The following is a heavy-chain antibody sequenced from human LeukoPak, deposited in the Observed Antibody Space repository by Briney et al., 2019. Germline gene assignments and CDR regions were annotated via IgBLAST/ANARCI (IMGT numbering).Heavy chain of an antibody. Sequence: EGSLRLSCAASGFTFSDYAMHWVRQAPGKGLEWVAVLSYGGTNKYYADSVKGRFTISRDNSKNTMFLQMNSLRAEDTAVYHCARDRSGYANDAFDFWGQGTMVTVSS. J-gene: IGHJ3*01. CDR3: ARDRSGYANDAFDF. V-gene: IGHV3-30-3*01. CDR2: LSYGGTNK. CDR1: GFTFSDYA. D-gene: IGHD3-3*01.